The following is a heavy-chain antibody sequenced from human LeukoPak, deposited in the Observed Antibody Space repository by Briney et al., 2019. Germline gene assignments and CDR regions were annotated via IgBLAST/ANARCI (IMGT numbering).Heavy chain of an antibody. CDR3: ARHSGSYYDNYDY. J-gene: IGHJ4*02. Sequence: SETLSLTCTVSGGSISRYYWSWIRQPPGKGLEWIGYISYSGSTNYNPSLKSRVTISVDTSKNQSSLKLNSMTAADTAVYYCARHSGSYYDNYDYWGQGTLVTASS. V-gene: IGHV4-59*08. CDR1: GGSISRYY. D-gene: IGHD1-26*01. CDR2: ISYSGST.